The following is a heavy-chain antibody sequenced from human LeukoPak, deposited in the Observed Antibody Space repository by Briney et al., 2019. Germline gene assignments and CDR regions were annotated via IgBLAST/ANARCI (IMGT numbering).Heavy chain of an antibody. D-gene: IGHD4-17*01. CDR3: ARDRLHYGEYEKTFDY. Sequence: PGGSLRLSCAASGFTFSSYWMSWVRQAPGKGLEWVANIKQDGSEKYYVDSVKGRFTISRDNGKNSLYLQMNSLIAEDTAVYYCARDRLHYGEYEKTFDYWGQGTLVTVSS. CDR2: IKQDGSEK. J-gene: IGHJ4*02. CDR1: GFTFSSYW. V-gene: IGHV3-7*01.